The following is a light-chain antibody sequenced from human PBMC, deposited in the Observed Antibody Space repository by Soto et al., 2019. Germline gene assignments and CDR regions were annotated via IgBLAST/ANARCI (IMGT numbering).Light chain of an antibody. Sequence: DIQMTQSPSSLSASVGDRVTITCRASQSIRNYLNWYQQKPGKAPKLLIYAASSLQSGVPSRFSGSGSGTDFTLTISSLQPADFATYYYQQSSSTPPWTFGQGTKVDIK. V-gene: IGKV1-39*01. CDR2: AAS. CDR1: QSIRNY. CDR3: QQSSSTPPWT. J-gene: IGKJ1*01.